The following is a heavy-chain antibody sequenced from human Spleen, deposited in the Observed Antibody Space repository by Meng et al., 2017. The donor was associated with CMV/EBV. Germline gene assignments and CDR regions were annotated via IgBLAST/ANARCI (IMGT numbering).Heavy chain of an antibody. CDR3: ARGGGSFDP. CDR2: INLGGST. J-gene: IGHJ5*02. V-gene: IGHV4-34*01. Sequence: LSLTCAVYCGSFSGYFWSWLRQMPGKGLEWIGEINLGGSTNYNPSLMSRVTISLDTSKNQLSLKMSSVTAADTAVYFCARGGGSFDPWGQGTLVTVSS. D-gene: IGHD3-10*01. CDR1: CGSFSGYF.